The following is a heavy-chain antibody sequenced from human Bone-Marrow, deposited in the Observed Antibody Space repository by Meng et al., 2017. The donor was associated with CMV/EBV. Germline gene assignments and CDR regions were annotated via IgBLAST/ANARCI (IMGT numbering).Heavy chain of an antibody. Sequence: GSLRLSCAVYGGSFSGYYWSWIRQPPGKGLEWIGEINHSGSTNYNPSLKSRVTISVDTSKNQFSLKLSSVTAADTAVYYCARHRWRYCSSTSCYRGGFDYWGQGTLVTVSS. CDR1: GGSFSGYY. V-gene: IGHV4-34*01. CDR2: INHSGST. J-gene: IGHJ4*02. D-gene: IGHD2-2*02. CDR3: ARHRWRYCSSTSCYRGGFDY.